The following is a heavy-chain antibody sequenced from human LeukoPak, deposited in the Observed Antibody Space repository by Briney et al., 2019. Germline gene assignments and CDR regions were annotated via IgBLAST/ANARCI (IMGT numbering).Heavy chain of an antibody. CDR2: IYYIGNT. CDR1: GGSISSYY. V-gene: IGHV4-59*01. CDR3: AREADSPKGFHAVDI. J-gene: IGHJ3*02. Sequence: SETLSLTCTVSGGSISSYYWSWIRQPPGKGPEWIGFIYYIGNTNYNPSLKSRVTISVDTSKNQFSLKLTSVTAADTAVYYCAREADSPKGFHAVDIWGQGTMVSVSS. D-gene: IGHD3-22*01.